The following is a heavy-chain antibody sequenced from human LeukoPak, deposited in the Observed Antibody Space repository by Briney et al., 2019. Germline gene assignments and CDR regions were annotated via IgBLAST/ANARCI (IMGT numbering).Heavy chain of an antibody. Sequence: GGSLRLSCAVSGLSFSTHARSWVRQAPGRGVEWVAAITASGADTFYAESVKGRFTISSYNSKNTLYLKTNGITVEDTAVYFCAKRYTSGSYYFDYWGQGTLVTVSS. D-gene: IGHD6-19*01. J-gene: IGHJ4*02. V-gene: IGHV3-23*01. CDR2: ITASGADT. CDR1: GLSFSTHA. CDR3: AKRYTSGSYYFDY.